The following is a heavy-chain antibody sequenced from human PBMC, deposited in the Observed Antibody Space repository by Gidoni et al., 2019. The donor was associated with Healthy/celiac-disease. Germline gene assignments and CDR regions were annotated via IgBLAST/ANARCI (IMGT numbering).Heavy chain of an antibody. D-gene: IGHD3-16*02. CDR1: GFTFSDYY. Sequence: LSCAASGFTFSDYYMSWIRQAPGKGLEWVSYISSSGSTIYYADSVKGRFTISRDNAKNSLYLQMNSLRSEDTAVYYCARDSWFYDYVWGSYRVDAFDIWGQGTMVTVSS. V-gene: IGHV3-11*01. J-gene: IGHJ3*02. CDR3: ARDSWFYDYVWGSYRVDAFDI. CDR2: ISSSGSTI.